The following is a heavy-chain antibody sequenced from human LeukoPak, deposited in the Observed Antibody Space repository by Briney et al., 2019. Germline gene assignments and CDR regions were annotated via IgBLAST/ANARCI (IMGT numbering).Heavy chain of an antibody. V-gene: IGHV3-30*03. CDR1: GFTFSSYG. CDR3: ARVRDGSVRGGFDI. J-gene: IGHJ3*02. Sequence: GGSLRLSCAASGFTFSSYGMHWIRQAPGKGLEWLAVMSYDGANKYYADSVQGRLTISRDSPQNTLYLQMNSLTTANTGVYYCARVRDGSVRGGFDIWGQGTLVTVSS. CDR2: MSYDGANK. D-gene: IGHD3-10*01.